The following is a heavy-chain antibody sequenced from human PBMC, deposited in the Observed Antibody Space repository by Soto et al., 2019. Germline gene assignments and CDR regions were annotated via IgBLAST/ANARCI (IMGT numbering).Heavy chain of an antibody. J-gene: IGHJ4*02. CDR1: GFSLTTSGVG. D-gene: IGHD1-1*01. Sequence: QITLKESGPTLVNPTQTLTLTCTFSGFSLTTSGVGVGWIRQSPGKALEWLALIYWDDDKRYSPSLKSRLTITKDTSRNQVVLIMTNMDPVDTATYYCAHSYNWKDFDHWGQGTLVTVSS. V-gene: IGHV2-5*02. CDR3: AHSYNWKDFDH. CDR2: IYWDDDK.